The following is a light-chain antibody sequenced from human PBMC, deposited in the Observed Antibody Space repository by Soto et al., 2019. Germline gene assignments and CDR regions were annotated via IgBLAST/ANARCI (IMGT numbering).Light chain of an antibody. CDR3: QQYNNWPRT. CDR2: DAS. CDR1: QSVSSD. Sequence: IVMTHSPATLSVSPWERATLSCRASQSVSSDLAWYHQKPGQAPRLLIYDASTRATGIPARFSGSGSGTEFTLTINSLQSEDFAVYYCQQYNNWPRTFGQGTKVDI. J-gene: IGKJ1*01. V-gene: IGKV3-15*01.